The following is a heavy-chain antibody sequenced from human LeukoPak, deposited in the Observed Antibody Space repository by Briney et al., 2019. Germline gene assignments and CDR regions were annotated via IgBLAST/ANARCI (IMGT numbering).Heavy chain of an antibody. CDR2: IYYTGST. J-gene: IGHJ4*02. CDR3: ARQYYESSGYVDY. V-gene: IGHV4-39*01. D-gene: IGHD3-22*01. CDR1: GGSISSSNYY. Sequence: PSETLSLTCTVSGGSISSSNYYWGWIRQPPEKGLEWIGTIYYTGSTFYNPSLKSRVTISVDTPKNQFSLKLTSVTAADTAVYYRARQYYESSGYVDYWGQGYLVTVSS.